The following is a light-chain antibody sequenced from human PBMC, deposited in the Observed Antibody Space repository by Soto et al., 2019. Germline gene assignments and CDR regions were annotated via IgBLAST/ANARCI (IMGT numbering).Light chain of an antibody. V-gene: IGLV2-8*01. J-gene: IGLJ2*01. CDR2: EVT. CDR3: SSYAGNNGGV. Sequence: QSALTQPPSVSGSPGQSVTISCTGTSSDVGAYNYVCWYQQHPGKPPKLLISEVTKRPSGVPDRFSGSKSGNTASLTVSGLQAEDEADYDCSSYAGNNGGVFGGGTKVTVL. CDR1: SSDVGAYNY.